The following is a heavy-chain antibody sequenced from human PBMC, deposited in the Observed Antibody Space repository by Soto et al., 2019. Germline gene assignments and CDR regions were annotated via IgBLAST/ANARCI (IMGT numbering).Heavy chain of an antibody. CDR3: ARRNDILTGRLQDWYFDL. J-gene: IGHJ2*01. CDR2: IFYSGSF. Sequence: SETLSLTCTVSGDSISSGGSYWNWIRQRPGKGLEWMGYIFYSGSFYYTPSLRGRVMISADTSKNQFYLRLSSVTAADTALYYFARRNDILTGRLQDWYFDLWGRGTLVTVSS. V-gene: IGHV4-30-4*08. D-gene: IGHD3-9*01. CDR1: GDSISSGGSY.